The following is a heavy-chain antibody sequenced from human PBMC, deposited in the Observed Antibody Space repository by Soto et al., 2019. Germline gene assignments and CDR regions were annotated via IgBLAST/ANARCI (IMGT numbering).Heavy chain of an antibody. D-gene: IGHD6-13*01. V-gene: IGHV3-30*18. CDR1: GFTLSSYG. Sequence: QVQLVESGGGVVQPGRSLRLSCAASGFTLSSYGMHWVRQAPGKGLEWVSVISHDGSNKYYADSVKGRFTISRDNSKNTLYLQMNSLRAEDTAVYYCAKGDRIAAAGHFDYWGQGTLVTVSS. J-gene: IGHJ4*02. CDR3: AKGDRIAAAGHFDY. CDR2: ISHDGSNK.